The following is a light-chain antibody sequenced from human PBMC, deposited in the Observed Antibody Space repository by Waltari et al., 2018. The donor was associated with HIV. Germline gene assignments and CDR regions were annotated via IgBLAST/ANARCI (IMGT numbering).Light chain of an antibody. Sequence: QSALTQPASVSGSPGQSITISCTGTSSDVGGYDYVSWYQQDPGKAHKVIIYDVSKRPSGVSNRFSGSKSGNTASLTISGLQAEDEADYYCSSYTTGSTLVFGGGTTVTVL. CDR3: SSYTTGSTLV. CDR1: SSDVGGYDY. CDR2: DVS. J-gene: IGLJ3*02. V-gene: IGLV2-14*01.